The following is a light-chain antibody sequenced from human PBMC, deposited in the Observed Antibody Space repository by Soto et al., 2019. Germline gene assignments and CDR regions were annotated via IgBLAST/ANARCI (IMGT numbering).Light chain of an antibody. V-gene: IGKV1-5*01. CDR3: QRYNSNSRT. CDR2: DAS. J-gene: IGKJ1*01. Sequence: GDRVTITCRASQNVNSWVAWYQQKPGKAPEFLIYDASNLESGVPSRFSGRGSGTEFTLTISNLQPDDFATYYCQRYNSNSRTFGQGTRV. CDR1: QNVNSW.